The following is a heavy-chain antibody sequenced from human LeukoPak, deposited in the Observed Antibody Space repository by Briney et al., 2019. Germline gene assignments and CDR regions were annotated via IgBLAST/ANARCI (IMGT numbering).Heavy chain of an antibody. D-gene: IGHD6-13*01. CDR1: GGTFTSYA. CDR2: IIPIFGTA. V-gene: IGHV1-69*06. CDR3: ARYQWRKSEYPSRRAAAGRGYYGMDV. J-gene: IGHJ6*04. Sequence: GSSVKLSCKPSGGTFTSYAISCVRQPPGQGLEWMVGIIPIFGTAKYAQKFQGRVTITADKSTSTAYMELSSLRSEDTAVYYCARYQWRKSEYPSRRAAAGRGYYGMDVWGKGTTVTVSS.